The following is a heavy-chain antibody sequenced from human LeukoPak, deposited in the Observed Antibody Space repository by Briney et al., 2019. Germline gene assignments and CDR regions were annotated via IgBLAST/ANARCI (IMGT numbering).Heavy chain of an antibody. V-gene: IGHV3-23*01. D-gene: IGHD5-18*01. CDR2: IGKRGGGT. CDR3: AKRDSAGLYHFDY. CDR1: GFTFTNYA. J-gene: IGHJ4*02. Sequence: GGSLRLSCAASGFTFTNYAMSWVRQAPGKGLEWVSTIGKRGGGTYYADSVKGRFTISRDNSKSTLYLQMNSLRAEDTAVYYCAKRDSAGLYHFDYWGQGTLVTVSS.